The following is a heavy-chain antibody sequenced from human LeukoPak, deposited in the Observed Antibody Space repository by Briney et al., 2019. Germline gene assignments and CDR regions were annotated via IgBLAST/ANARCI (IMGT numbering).Heavy chain of an antibody. Sequence: SETLSLTCTVSGGSIRDYYWTWIRQPPGKGLEWIGEINHSGSTNYNPSLKSRVTISVDTSKNQFSLKLSSVTAADTAVYYCARPTTVTTHYFQHWGQGTLVTVSS. J-gene: IGHJ1*01. V-gene: IGHV4-34*01. CDR3: ARPTTVTTHYFQH. CDR1: GGSIRDYY. CDR2: INHSGST. D-gene: IGHD4-17*01.